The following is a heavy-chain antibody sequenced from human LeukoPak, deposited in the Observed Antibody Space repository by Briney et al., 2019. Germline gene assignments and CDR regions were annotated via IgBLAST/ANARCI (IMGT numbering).Heavy chain of an antibody. CDR2: INWNGGST. CDR1: GFTFDDYG. V-gene: IGHV3-20*04. CDR3: ARDRRGYSYGPFDY. J-gene: IGHJ4*02. Sequence: PGGSLRLSCAASGFTFDDYGMSWVRHAPGKGLEWVSGINWNGGSTGYADSVKGRFTISRDNAKNSLYLQMNSLRAEDTAVYYCARDRRGYSYGPFDYWGQGTLVTVSS. D-gene: IGHD5-18*01.